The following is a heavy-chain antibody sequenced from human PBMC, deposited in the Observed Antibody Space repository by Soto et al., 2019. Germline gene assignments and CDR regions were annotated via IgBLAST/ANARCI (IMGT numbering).Heavy chain of an antibody. CDR1: GGSISSSSYY. J-gene: IGHJ4*02. V-gene: IGHV4-39*01. Sequence: QLQLQESGPGLVKPSETLSLTCTVSGGSISSSSYYWGWIRQPPGKGLEWIGSIYYSGSTYYNPSLKSRVTISVDTSKNQFSLKLSSVTAADTAVYYCARHSLGSGLNPSDYWGQGTLVTVSS. CDR3: ARHSLGSGLNPSDY. D-gene: IGHD3-10*01. CDR2: IYYSGST.